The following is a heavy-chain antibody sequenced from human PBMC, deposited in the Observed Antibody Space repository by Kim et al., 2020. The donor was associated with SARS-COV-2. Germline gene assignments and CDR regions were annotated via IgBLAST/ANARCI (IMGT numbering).Heavy chain of an antibody. CDR1: GFTFGDYA. CDR2: ISWNSGSI. CDR3: AKGRPRPLGYCSGGSCYSADYFDY. Sequence: GGSLRLSCEASGFTFGDYAMHWVRQAPGKGLEWVSGISWNSGSIGYADSVKGRFTISRDNAKNSLYLQMNSLRAEDTALYYCAKGRPRPLGYCSGGSCYSADYFDYWGQGTLVTVSS. J-gene: IGHJ4*02. V-gene: IGHV3-9*01. D-gene: IGHD2-15*01.